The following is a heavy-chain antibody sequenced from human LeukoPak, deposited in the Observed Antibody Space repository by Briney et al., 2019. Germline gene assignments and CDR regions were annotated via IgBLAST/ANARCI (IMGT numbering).Heavy chain of an antibody. CDR3: AATLDIVVVVAAITDAFDI. CDR2: INHSGST. Sequence: PSETPSLTCAVYGGSFSGYYWSWIRQPPGKGLEWIGEINHSGSTNYNPSLKSRVTISVDTSKNQFSLKLSSVTAADTAVYYCAATLDIVVVVAAITDAFDIWGQGTMVTVSS. J-gene: IGHJ3*02. CDR1: GGSFSGYY. V-gene: IGHV4-34*01. D-gene: IGHD2-15*01.